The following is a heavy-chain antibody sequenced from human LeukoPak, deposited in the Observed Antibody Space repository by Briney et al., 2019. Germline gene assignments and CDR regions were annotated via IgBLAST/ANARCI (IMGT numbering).Heavy chain of an antibody. CDR3: ARDVNYYDSSGYYSSFDY. J-gene: IGHJ4*02. V-gene: IGHV3-20*04. CDR1: GFTFDDYV. D-gene: IGHD3-22*01. CDR2: INWNGGGT. Sequence: GGSLRLSCAASGFTFDDYVMSWVRQAPGKGLEWVSGINWNGGGTSYADSVKGRFTISRDNAKNSLSLQMDSLRAEDTALYYCARDVNYYDSSGYYSSFDYWGQGTLVTVSS.